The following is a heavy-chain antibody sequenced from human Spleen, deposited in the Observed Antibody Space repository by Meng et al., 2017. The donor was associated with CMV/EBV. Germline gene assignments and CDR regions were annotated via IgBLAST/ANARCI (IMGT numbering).Heavy chain of an antibody. CDR2: IYTSGST. J-gene: IGHJ4*02. CDR3: ARSWAVVVKLDY. Sequence: QVQLGEAGPGLVKPSQTLSLTCTVSGGSISSGSYYWSWIRQPAGKGLEWIGRIYTSGSTNYNPSLKSRVTISVDTSKNQFSLKLSSVTAADTAVYYCARSWAVVVKLDYWGQGTLVTVSS. V-gene: IGHV4-61*02. D-gene: IGHD3-22*01. CDR1: GGSISSGSYY.